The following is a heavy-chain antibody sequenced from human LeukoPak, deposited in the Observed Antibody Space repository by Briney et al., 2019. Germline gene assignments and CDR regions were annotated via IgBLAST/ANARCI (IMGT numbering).Heavy chain of an antibody. Sequence: SQTLSLTCAISGDSVSSNTAAWNWIRQSPSRGLEWLGRTYYRSKWNNNYAVSVKGRLTINPDTSKNQFSLQLNSVTPEDTAIYYCARDLNGAVAFDIWGPGTMVTVSP. V-gene: IGHV6-1*01. CDR1: GDSVSSNTAA. CDR2: TYYRSKWNN. D-gene: IGHD2-8*01. J-gene: IGHJ3*02. CDR3: ARDLNGAVAFDI.